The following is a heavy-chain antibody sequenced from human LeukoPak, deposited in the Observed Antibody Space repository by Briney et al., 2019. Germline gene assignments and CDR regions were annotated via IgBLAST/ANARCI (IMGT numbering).Heavy chain of an antibody. J-gene: IGHJ5*02. V-gene: IGHV1-2*02. CDR3: ARNYYDILTGYYRGDWFDP. CDR1: GYTFTGYY. D-gene: IGHD3-9*01. CDR2: INPNSGGT. Sequence: SVKVSCKASGYTFTGYYMHGLRQPPAQGLDGMGWINPNSGGTNYEQKFQGRVTMTRDKSISTAYMELSRLRSDDTGVYYCARNYYDILTGYYRGDWFDPWGQGTLVTVSS.